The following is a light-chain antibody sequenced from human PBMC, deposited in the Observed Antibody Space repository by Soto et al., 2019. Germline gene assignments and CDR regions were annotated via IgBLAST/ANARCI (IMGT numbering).Light chain of an antibody. CDR2: DAS. Sequence: DIQMTQSPSSLSASVGDRFTITCLASQSISSYLNWYQRKPGKAPKLLIYDASNLETGVPSRFSGSGSGTDFTFTISSLQPEDIATYYCQQYDNLPLTFGGGTKVDI. V-gene: IGKV1-33*01. CDR1: QSISSY. J-gene: IGKJ4*01. CDR3: QQYDNLPLT.